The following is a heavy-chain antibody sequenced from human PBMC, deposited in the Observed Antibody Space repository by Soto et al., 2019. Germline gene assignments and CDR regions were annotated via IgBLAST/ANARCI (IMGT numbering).Heavy chain of an antibody. Sequence: SVKVSCKASGGTFSSYAISWVRQAPGQGLEWMGGIIPIFGTANYAQKFQGRVTITADESTSTACMELSSLRSEDTAVYYCARGMSGSYYHYYYGMDVWGQGTTVTVSS. CDR3: ARGMSGSYYHYYYGMDV. CDR1: GGTFSSYA. D-gene: IGHD1-26*01. CDR2: IIPIFGTA. J-gene: IGHJ6*02. V-gene: IGHV1-69*13.